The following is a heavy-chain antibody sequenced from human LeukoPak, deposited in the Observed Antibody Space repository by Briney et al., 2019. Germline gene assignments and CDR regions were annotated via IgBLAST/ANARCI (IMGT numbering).Heavy chain of an antibody. D-gene: IGHD2-21*01. J-gene: IGHJ4*02. V-gene: IGHV3-30-3*01. CDR1: GFTFSSYA. Sequence: GGSLRLSCAASGFTFSSYAMHWVRQAPGKGLEWVAVISYDGSNKYYADSVKGRFTISRDNSKNTLYLQMNSLRAEDTAVYYCAKDGGPPTGDRFFDYWGQGALVTVSS. CDR3: AKDGGPPTGDRFFDY. CDR2: ISYDGSNK.